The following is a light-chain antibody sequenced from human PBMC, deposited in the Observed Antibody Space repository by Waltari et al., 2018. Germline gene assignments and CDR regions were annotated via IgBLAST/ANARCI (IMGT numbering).Light chain of an antibody. Sequence: DIVLTQPPDTLSLSTGERATLTCRASQSVSSNYLAWYQQRPGQAPRLLIHGSSSRATGIPDRFSGSGSGTDFTLTISRLEPEDFAVYYCQQYGRSWNTFGQGTKLEIK. J-gene: IGKJ2*01. CDR2: GSS. V-gene: IGKV3-20*01. CDR3: QQYGRSWNT. CDR1: QSVSSNY.